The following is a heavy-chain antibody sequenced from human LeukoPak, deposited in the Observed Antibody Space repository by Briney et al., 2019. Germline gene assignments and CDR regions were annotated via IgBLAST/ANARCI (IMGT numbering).Heavy chain of an antibody. Sequence: ASVKVSCKASGYTFISYALHWVRQAPGQGLEWMGWINTKTGNPTYAQGFTGRFVFSLDTSVSTAYLQISSLKAEDTAVYYCARDRDWFDPWGQGTLVTVSS. V-gene: IGHV7-4-1*02. D-gene: IGHD2-21*01. CDR3: ARDRDWFDP. CDR1: GYTFISYA. J-gene: IGHJ5*02. CDR2: INTKTGNP.